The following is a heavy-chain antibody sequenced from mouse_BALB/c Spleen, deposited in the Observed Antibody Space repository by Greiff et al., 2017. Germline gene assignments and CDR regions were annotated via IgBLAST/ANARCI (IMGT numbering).Heavy chain of an antibody. CDR2: IDPSDSYT. CDR1: GYTFTSYW. V-gene: IGHV1-69*02. D-gene: IGHD2-1*01. CDR3: ARWGNYLFAY. Sequence: QVQLQQPGAELVKPGASVKLSCKASGYTFTSYWMHWVKQRPGQGLEWIGEIDPSDSYTNYNQKFKGKATLTVDKSSSTAYMQLSSLTSEDSAVYYCARWGNYLFAYWGQGTLVTVSA. J-gene: IGHJ3*01.